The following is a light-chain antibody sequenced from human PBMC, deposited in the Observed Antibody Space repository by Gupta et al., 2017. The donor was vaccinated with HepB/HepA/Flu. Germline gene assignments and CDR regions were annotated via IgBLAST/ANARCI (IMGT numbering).Light chain of an antibody. V-gene: IGKV1-39*01. CDR3: QQRDFTPCT. CDR2: GAS. CDR1: QSISVY. Sequence: DVQMTQSPPSLSASVGDRVTITCRASQSISVYVNCYQQKPGQAPKLLIYGASSLQSGVPSRFSGSGYGTDFTLTISSLQPEDFVTYYCQQRDFTPCTFGQGTKVEV. J-gene: IGKJ1*01.